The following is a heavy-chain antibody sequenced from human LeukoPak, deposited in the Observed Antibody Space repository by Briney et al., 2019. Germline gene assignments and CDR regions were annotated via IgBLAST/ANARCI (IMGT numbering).Heavy chain of an antibody. V-gene: IGHV3-48*04. CDR2: ITSSSSTI. Sequence: PGGSLRLSCAASGFTFSSYSTNWVRQAPGKGLEWVSYITSSSSTIYYADSVKGRFTVSRDNAKNSLYLQMNSLRAEDTAVYYCARGGLGDSLDYWGQGTLVTVSS. J-gene: IGHJ4*02. D-gene: IGHD3-3*01. CDR1: GFTFSSYS. CDR3: ARGGLGDSLDY.